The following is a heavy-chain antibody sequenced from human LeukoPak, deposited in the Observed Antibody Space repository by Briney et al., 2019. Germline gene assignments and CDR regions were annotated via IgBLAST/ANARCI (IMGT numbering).Heavy chain of an antibody. J-gene: IGHJ6*03. CDR1: GFTFSSYS. CDR2: ISSSSSSTI. D-gene: IGHD6-13*01. Sequence: GGSLRLSCAASGFTFSSYSMNWVRQAPGKGLEWVSYISSSSSSTIYYADSVKGRFTISRDNAKNSLYLQMNSLRAEDTAVYYCARDGQQLVHPYYMDVWGKGTTATVSS. CDR3: ARDGQQLVHPYYMDV. V-gene: IGHV3-48*01.